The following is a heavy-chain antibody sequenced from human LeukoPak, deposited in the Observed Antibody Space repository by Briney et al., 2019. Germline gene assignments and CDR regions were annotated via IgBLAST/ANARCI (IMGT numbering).Heavy chain of an antibody. D-gene: IGHD1-26*01. CDR3: ARADVLVGAPVDY. CDR1: GGTFSSYA. J-gene: IGHJ4*02. CDR2: IIPIFGTA. Sequence: ASVKVSCKASGGTFSSYAFSWVRQAPGQGLEWMGGIIPIFGTANYAQKFQGRVTITAGESTSTAYMELSSLRSEDTAVYYCARADVLVGAPVDYWGQGTLVTVSS. V-gene: IGHV1-69*13.